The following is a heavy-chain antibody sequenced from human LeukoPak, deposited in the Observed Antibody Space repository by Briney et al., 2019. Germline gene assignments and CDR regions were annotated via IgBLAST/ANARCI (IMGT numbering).Heavy chain of an antibody. J-gene: IGHJ4*02. CDR1: GFTFSSYA. CDR3: AKPLYYDSSEGDY. V-gene: IGHV3-64*01. Sequence: PGGSLRLSCAASGFTFSSYAMHWVRQAPGKGLEYVSAISSNGGSTYYANSVKGRFTISRDNSKNTLYLQMGSLRAEDMAVYYCAKPLYYDSSEGDYWGQGTLVTVSS. D-gene: IGHD3-22*01. CDR2: ISSNGGST.